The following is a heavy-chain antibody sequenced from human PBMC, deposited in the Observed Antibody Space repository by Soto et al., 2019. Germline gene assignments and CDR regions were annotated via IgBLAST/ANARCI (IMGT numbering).Heavy chain of an antibody. D-gene: IGHD1-7*01. Sequence: SETLSLTCTVSGGSISSSSYYWGWIRQPPGKGLEWIGSIYYSGSTYYNPSLKSRVTISVDTSKNQFSLKLSSVTAADTAVYYCANENYAGYYYYYMDVWGKGTTVTVSS. CDR2: IYYSGST. CDR1: GGSISSSSYY. CDR3: ANENYAGYYYYYMDV. V-gene: IGHV4-39*01. J-gene: IGHJ6*03.